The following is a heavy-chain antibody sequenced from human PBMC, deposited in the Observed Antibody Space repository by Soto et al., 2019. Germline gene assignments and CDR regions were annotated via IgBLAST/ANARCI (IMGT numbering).Heavy chain of an antibody. D-gene: IGHD3-16*01. Sequence: GGSLRLSCAASGFTFSSYAMSWVRQAPGKGLEWVSAISGSGGSAYYADSVKGRFTISRDNSKNTLYLQMNSLRAEDTAVYYCAKDRGGLSYYYYGMDVWGQGTTVTVSS. CDR1: GFTFSSYA. V-gene: IGHV3-23*01. J-gene: IGHJ6*02. CDR3: AKDRGGLSYYYYGMDV. CDR2: ISGSGGSA.